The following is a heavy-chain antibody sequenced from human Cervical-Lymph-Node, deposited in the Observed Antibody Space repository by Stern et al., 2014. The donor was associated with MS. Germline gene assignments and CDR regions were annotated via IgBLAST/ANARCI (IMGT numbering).Heavy chain of an antibody. CDR3: AREWIYEVSWFDS. Sequence: QLKLQESGPGLVKPSQTLSLTCTVSGGSISSGSHYWSWIRQPAGKGLEWVGRIYSTGRVDYTPSFKGRVTMSVDTSKDQFSRELRSVTAADTAMYYCAREWIYEVSWFDSWGQGSLVIVSS. V-gene: IGHV4-61*02. CDR2: IYSTGRV. D-gene: IGHD5/OR15-5a*01. J-gene: IGHJ5*01. CDR1: GGSISSGSHY.